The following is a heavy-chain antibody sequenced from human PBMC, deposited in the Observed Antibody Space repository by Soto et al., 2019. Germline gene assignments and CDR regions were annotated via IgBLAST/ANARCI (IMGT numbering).Heavy chain of an antibody. CDR2: ISSSSSTI. V-gene: IGHV3-48*02. D-gene: IGHD6-19*01. J-gene: IGHJ5*02. CDR1: GFTFSSYS. CDR3: AREKAVTTSRWFDP. Sequence: EVQLVESGGGLVQPGGSLRLSCAASGFTFSSYSMNWVRQAPGKGLEWVSYISSSSSTIYYADSVKGRFTISRDNAKNSLYLQVNSLRDEDTAVYYCAREKAVTTSRWFDPWGQGTLVTVSS.